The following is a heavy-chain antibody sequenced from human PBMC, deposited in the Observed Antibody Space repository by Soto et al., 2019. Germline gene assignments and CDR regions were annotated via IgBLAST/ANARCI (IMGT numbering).Heavy chain of an antibody. V-gene: IGHV4-34*01. CDR3: AVYYGDAPSYFDY. CDR2: INHSGST. Sequence: QVQLQQWGAGLLKPSETLSLTCAVYGGSFSGYYWSWIRQPPGKGLEWIGEINHSGSTNYNPSLKRRVTISVDTSKNQFSLKLSSVTAADTAVYYCAVYYGDAPSYFDYWGQGTLVTVSS. D-gene: IGHD4-17*01. J-gene: IGHJ4*02. CDR1: GGSFSGYY.